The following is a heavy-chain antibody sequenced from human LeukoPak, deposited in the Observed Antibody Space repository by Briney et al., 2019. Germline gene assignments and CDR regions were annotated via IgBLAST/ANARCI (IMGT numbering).Heavy chain of an antibody. Sequence: PGGSLRLSCAASGFTVRSNYMSWVRQAPGKGLEWVSSISSSSSYIYYADSVKGRFTISRDNAKNSLYLQMNSLRAEDTAVYYCARDPSYSDCSSTSCYKGLDWGQGTLVTVSS. CDR2: ISSSSSYI. D-gene: IGHD2-2*02. CDR3: ARDPSYSDCSSTSCYKGLD. V-gene: IGHV3-21*01. J-gene: IGHJ4*02. CDR1: GFTVRSNY.